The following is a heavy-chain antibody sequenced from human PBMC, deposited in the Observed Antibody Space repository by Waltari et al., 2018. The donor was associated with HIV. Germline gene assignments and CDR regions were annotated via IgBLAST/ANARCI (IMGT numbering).Heavy chain of an antibody. CDR1: GGSISSGVYY. CDR3: ARRPWGSTGFDY. V-gene: IGHV4-30-4*08. CDR2: IYYSGSS. Sequence: QVQLQESGPGLVKPSQTLSLTCTVSGGSISSGVYYWSWIRQHPGKGREWIGYIYYSGSSYYNPSLKSRVTISVDTSKNQFSLKLSSVTAADTAVFYCARRPWGSTGFDYWGQGTLVTVSS. D-gene: IGHD3-16*01. J-gene: IGHJ4*02.